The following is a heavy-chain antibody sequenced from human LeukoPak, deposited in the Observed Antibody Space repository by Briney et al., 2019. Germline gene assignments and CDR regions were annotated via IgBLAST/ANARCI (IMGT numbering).Heavy chain of an antibody. D-gene: IGHD6-19*01. Sequence: PSETLSLTCTVSGGSISNYHWTWIRQPAGKGLEWIGQIHTSGSTNYNPPLKSRVTMSIDTPENQVSLTIRSVTAADTAVYYCAGRGISSGWSFDFWGQGALVTVSS. V-gene: IGHV4-4*07. CDR1: GGSISNYH. CDR2: IHTSGST. CDR3: AGRGISSGWSFDF. J-gene: IGHJ4*02.